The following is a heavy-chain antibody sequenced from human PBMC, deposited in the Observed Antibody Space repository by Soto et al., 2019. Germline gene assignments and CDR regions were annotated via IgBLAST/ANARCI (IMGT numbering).Heavy chain of an antibody. J-gene: IGHJ3*01. D-gene: IGHD3-10*01. CDR1: GFTFSDYW. V-gene: IGHV3-74*01. CDR3: AGGVRGHYGFDV. Sequence: EVQLVASGGGLVQPGESLRLSCAASGFTFSDYWIHWVHQAPGKGRVWVSRIKFDGSSANYADSVKGRFTISRDNAKDTVYLQMNSLGAEDTAVYYCAGGVRGHYGFDVWGQGTMVTVSS. CDR2: IKFDGSSA.